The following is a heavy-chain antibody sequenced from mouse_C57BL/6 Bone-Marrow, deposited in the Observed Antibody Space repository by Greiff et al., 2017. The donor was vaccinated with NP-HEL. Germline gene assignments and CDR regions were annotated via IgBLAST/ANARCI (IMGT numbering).Heavy chain of an antibody. V-gene: IGHV1-47*01. CDR1: GYTFTTYS. J-gene: IGHJ2*01. D-gene: IGHD2-3*01. CDR2: FHPYNDDT. Sequence: VQLQQSGAELVKPGASVKMSCKASGYTFTTYSIDWMKQNPGKSLEWIGNFHPYNDDTKYNEKFKGKAPLTVEKSSSTVYLELSRLTSDDSAVDYCARRGDGYFDYWGQGTTLTVSA. CDR3: ARRGDGYFDY.